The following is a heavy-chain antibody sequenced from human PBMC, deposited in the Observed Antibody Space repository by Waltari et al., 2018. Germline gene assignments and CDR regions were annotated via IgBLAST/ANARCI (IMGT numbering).Heavy chain of an antibody. V-gene: IGHV3-74*01. CDR2: LNGDGTSA. Sequence: EVQLVESGGGLVQPGGSLRLSCAASGFTFSSYWMHWVRQAPGKGLMWVSRLNGDGTSANYADSVKGRFTISRDNAKNTLYLQMNSLRAEDTAVYYCATDDPGVPPGYWGQGTLVTVSS. CDR1: GFTFSSYW. CDR3: ATDDPGVPPGY. D-gene: IGHD7-27*01. J-gene: IGHJ4*02.